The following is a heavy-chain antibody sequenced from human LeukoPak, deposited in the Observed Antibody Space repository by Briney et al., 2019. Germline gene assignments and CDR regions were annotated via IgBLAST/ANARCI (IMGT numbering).Heavy chain of an antibody. V-gene: IGHV1-24*01. CDR2: FDPEDGET. CDR1: GDTLSELS. CDR3: ATDQRGAGLGFVYGSGSFNGLDV. Sequence: ASVKVSCKVSGDTLSELSMHWVRQAPGKGLEWMGGFDPEDGETIYAQNFQGRVTMTEDTSTDTGYMELSSLRFEDTAVYYCATDQRGAGLGFVYGSGSFNGLDVWGQGTTVTVSS. J-gene: IGHJ6*02. D-gene: IGHD3-10*01.